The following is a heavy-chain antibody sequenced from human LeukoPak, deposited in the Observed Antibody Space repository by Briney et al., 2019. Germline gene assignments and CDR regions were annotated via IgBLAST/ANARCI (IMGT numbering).Heavy chain of an antibody. J-gene: IGHJ3*02. CDR1: GFTFSSYD. D-gene: IGHD3-3*01. Sequence: QSGGSLRLSCAASGFTFSSYDMHWVRQATGKGLEWVSAIGTAGDTYYPGSVKGQFTISRENAKNSLYLQMNSLRAEDTAVYYCAREITIFGVVIRTDAFDIWGQGTMVTVSS. CDR2: IGTAGDT. V-gene: IGHV3-13*01. CDR3: AREITIFGVVIRTDAFDI.